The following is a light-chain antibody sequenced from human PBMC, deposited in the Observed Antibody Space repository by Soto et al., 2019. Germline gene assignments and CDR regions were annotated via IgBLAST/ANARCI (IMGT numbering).Light chain of an antibody. J-gene: IGLJ1*01. CDR2: DNN. V-gene: IGLV1-51*01. CDR1: ISNIGNNY. CDR3: GTWDSSLSVYV. Sequence: QSVLTQPPSVSAAPGQRVTISCSGSISNIGNNYVSWYRHLPGKAPELLIYDNNQRPPGIPDRFSGSKSGTSATLGITGLQTGDEADYYCGTWDSSLSVYVFGTGTKVTVL.